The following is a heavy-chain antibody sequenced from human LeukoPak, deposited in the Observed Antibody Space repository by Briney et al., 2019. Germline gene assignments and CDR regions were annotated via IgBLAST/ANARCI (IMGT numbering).Heavy chain of an antibody. CDR1: GRTFRTYT. J-gene: IGHJ4*02. D-gene: IGHD3-10*01. Sequence: GGSLRLSCQVSGRTFRTYTMNWIRQAPGKGLEWVACMSFDGSDKFYADSVRGRFTISRDNSKNTLFLQMSGVRSDDTAVYYCARSLMRPYFDYWGQGTLVSVSS. CDR2: MSFDGSDK. V-gene: IGHV3-30*04. CDR3: ARSLMRPYFDY.